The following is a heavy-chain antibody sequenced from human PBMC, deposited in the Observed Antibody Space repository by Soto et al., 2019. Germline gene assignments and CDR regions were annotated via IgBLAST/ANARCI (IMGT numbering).Heavy chain of an antibody. CDR3: ASNVDIVATTWPAPFDY. D-gene: IGHD5-12*01. Sequence: KASETLSLTCTVSGGSISSSSYYWGWIRQPPGKGLEWIGSIYYSGSTYYNPSLKSRVTISVDTSKNQFSLKLSSVTAADTAVYYCASNVDIVATTWPAPFDYWGQGTLVTVSS. CDR1: GGSISSSSYY. CDR2: IYYSGST. J-gene: IGHJ4*02. V-gene: IGHV4-39*01.